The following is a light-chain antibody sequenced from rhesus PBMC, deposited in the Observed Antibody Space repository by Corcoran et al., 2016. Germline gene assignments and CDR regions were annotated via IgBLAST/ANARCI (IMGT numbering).Light chain of an antibody. CDR2: KAS. Sequence: DIQMTQSPSSLSASVGDTVTITCRASQGIGSWLAWYQQKPGKAPKLLIYKASSLQSGGPSRFSGSGSGTDFTLTISSLQSEDFATYYCQQYSSRPLTFGGGTKVELK. CDR1: QGIGSW. V-gene: IGKV1-22*01. CDR3: QQYSSRPLT. J-gene: IGKJ4*01.